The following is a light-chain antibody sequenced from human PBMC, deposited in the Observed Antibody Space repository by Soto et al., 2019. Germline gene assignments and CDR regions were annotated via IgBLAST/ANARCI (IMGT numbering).Light chain of an antibody. J-gene: IGKJ4*01. V-gene: IGKV4-1*01. CDR2: WAS. Sequence: DIVMTQSPDSLAVSLGERATINCKSSQSVLSGSSNKNYLAWYQRKAGQPPKLLIYWASTRESGVPDRFSGSGSATDFTLTISSLQAEDVAVYYCQQYYSTPRTVGGGTKVDSK. CDR1: QSVLSGSSNKNY. CDR3: QQYYSTPRT.